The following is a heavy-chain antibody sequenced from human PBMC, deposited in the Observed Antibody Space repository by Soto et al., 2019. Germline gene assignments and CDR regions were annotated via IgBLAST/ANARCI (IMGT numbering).Heavy chain of an antibody. CDR2: IVVGSGNT. CDR3: AADAGGMVVPAATRHYGMDX. V-gene: IGHV1-58*01. CDR1: GFTFTSSA. J-gene: IGHJ6*02. D-gene: IGHD2-2*01. Sequence: ASVKVSCKASGFTFTSSAVQWVRQARGQRLEWIGWIVVGSGNTNYAQKFQERVTITRDMSTSTAYMELSSLRSEDTAVYYCAADAGGMVVPAATRHYGMDXWGQGTTVTVS.